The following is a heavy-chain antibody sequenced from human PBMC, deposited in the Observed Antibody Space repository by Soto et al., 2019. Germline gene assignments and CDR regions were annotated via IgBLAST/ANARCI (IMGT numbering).Heavy chain of an antibody. J-gene: IGHJ4*02. Sequence: EVQLVESGGGLVQPGGSLGLSCAASGFTFSNYWMHWVRQGPGNGLVWVARINSDGSSTIYADSVKGRFTISRDNAKNTVYLQMNRRRAEDTAMDYCARAYSSGWFGYWGQGTLVTVSS. CDR1: GFTFSNYW. CDR3: ARAYSSGWFGY. CDR2: INSDGSST. D-gene: IGHD6-19*01. V-gene: IGHV3-74*01.